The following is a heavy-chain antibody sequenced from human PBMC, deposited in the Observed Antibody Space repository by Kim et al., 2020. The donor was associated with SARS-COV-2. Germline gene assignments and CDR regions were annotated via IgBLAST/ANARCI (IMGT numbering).Heavy chain of an antibody. Sequence: GGSLRLSCAASGFTLDDYTMHWVRQAPGKGLQWVAAIIWDGGVTSYADSVKGRFTVSRYNSKNSLYLQMNSLRGEDTALYYCAKALSILRLDYFDYWGQG. CDR1: GFTLDDYT. V-gene: IGHV3-43*01. J-gene: IGHJ4*02. D-gene: IGHD2-21*01. CDR3: AKALSILRLDYFDY. CDR2: IIWDGGVT.